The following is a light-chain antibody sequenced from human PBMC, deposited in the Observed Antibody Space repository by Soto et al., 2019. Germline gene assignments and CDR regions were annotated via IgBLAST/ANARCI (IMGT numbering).Light chain of an antibody. Sequence: DMEMTQSPSSLSAFVGDRVTITCRASQSISNYLNWHQHKPGKVPKLLIYAASSLQSGVPTRFSGSGSGTDFTLTINSLQPEDFATYYCQQSYGTPLTFGGGTKIEIK. J-gene: IGKJ4*01. V-gene: IGKV1-39*01. CDR3: QQSYGTPLT. CDR1: QSISNY. CDR2: AAS.